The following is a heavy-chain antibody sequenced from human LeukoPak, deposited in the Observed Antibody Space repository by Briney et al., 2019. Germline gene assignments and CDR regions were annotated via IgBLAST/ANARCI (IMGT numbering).Heavy chain of an antibody. D-gene: IGHD6-6*01. CDR3: ARGWDSSGTLGY. CDR1: GGTLSSYA. V-gene: IGHV1-69*13. J-gene: IGHJ4*02. Sequence: SVKVSCKASGGTLSSYAISWVRQAPGQGLEWMGGIIPIFGTANYAQKFQGRVTITADESTSTAYMELSSLRSEDTAVYYCARGWDSSGTLGYWGQGTLVTVSS. CDR2: IIPIFGTA.